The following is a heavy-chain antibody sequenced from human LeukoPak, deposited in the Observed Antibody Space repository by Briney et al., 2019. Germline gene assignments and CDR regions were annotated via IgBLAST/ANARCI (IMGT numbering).Heavy chain of an antibody. Sequence: GGSLRLSCAASGFTVSRNYMSWVRQAPGKGLDWVSVIYSGGSTYYADSVKGRFTISRDNSKNTLYLQMNSLRVEDTAVYYCAKVAKYYYGSETYYFFEQWGQGTPVTASS. CDR3: AKVAKYYYGSETYYFFEQ. CDR1: GFTVSRNY. CDR2: IYSGGST. D-gene: IGHD3-10*01. J-gene: IGHJ4*02. V-gene: IGHV3-66*01.